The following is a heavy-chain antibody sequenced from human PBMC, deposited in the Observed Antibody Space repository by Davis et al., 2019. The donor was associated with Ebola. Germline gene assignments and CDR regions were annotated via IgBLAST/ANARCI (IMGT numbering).Heavy chain of an antibody. J-gene: IGHJ4*02. D-gene: IGHD6-6*01. V-gene: IGHV5-51*06. Sequence: KVSCKASGFSFTSYWIGWVRQMPGKGLEWVGNIYPRDSDTAYGPSFQGQVVISADRSITTAYLQWSSLKTSDTAMYYCGRRFSSGFDYWGQGTLVTVSS. CDR2: IYPRDSDT. CDR3: GRRFSSGFDY. CDR1: GFSFTSYW.